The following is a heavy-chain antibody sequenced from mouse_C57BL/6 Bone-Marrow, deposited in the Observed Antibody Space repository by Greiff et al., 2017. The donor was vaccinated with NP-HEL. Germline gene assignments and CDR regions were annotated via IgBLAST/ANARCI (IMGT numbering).Heavy chain of an antibody. D-gene: IGHD1-1*01. CDR1: GYTFTSYG. J-gene: IGHJ1*03. V-gene: IGHV1-81*01. CDR2: IYPRSGNT. CDR3: ASGNYWYFDV. Sequence: QVHVKQSGAELARPGASVKLSCKASGYTFTSYGISWVKQRTGQGLEWIGEIYPRSGNTYYNEKFKGKATLTADKSSSTAYMELRSLTSEDSAVYFCASGNYWYFDVWGTGTTVTVSS.